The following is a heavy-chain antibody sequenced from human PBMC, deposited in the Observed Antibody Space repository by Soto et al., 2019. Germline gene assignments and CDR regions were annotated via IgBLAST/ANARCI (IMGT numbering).Heavy chain of an antibody. V-gene: IGHV4-59*07. J-gene: IGHJ3*01. Sequence: QVQLQESGPGLVKTSDTLSLTCTVSGCSITPYYWSWIRQPPGEGLEWIGYVSYSGKTGYNPSLKSRVSMSIDTSKNEFSLKLTSLTAADAATYYCARQQDTVVTAFDVWGQGTTVAVSS. D-gene: IGHD2-15*01. CDR3: ARQQDTVVTAFDV. CDR1: GCSITPYY. CDR2: VSYSGKT.